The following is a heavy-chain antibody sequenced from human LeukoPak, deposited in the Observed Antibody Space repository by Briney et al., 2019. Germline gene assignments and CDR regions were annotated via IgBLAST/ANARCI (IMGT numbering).Heavy chain of an antibody. V-gene: IGHV4-61*01. D-gene: IGHD1-1*01. J-gene: IGHJ4*02. CDR2: IYYSGST. CDR1: GGSISSGSYY. Sequence: SETLSLTCTVSGGSISSGSYYWSWIRQPPGKGLEWIGYIYYSGSTNYNPSLKSRVTISVDTSKNQFSLKLSSVTAADTAVYYCARGRTGTGEFDYWGQGTLVTVSS. CDR3: ARGRTGTGEFDY.